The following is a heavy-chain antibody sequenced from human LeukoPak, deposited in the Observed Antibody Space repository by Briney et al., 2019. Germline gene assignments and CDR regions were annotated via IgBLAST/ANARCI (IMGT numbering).Heavy chain of an antibody. D-gene: IGHD1-14*01. V-gene: IGHV1-69*10. CDR2: IIPILGIA. CDR3: ATTGLTQLNPDY. Sequence: SVKVSCKASGGTFSSYAISWVRQAPGQGLEWMGGIIPILGIANYAQKFQGRVTITADKSRSTAYMELSSLKSEDTAVYYCATTGLTQLNPDYWGQGTLVTVSS. CDR1: GGTFSSYA. J-gene: IGHJ4*02.